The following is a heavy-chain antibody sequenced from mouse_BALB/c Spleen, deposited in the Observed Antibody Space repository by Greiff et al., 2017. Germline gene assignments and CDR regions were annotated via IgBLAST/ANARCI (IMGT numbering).Heavy chain of an antibody. CDR2: IDPETGGT. Sequence: QVHVKQSGAELVRPGASVTLSCKASGYTFTDYEMHWVKQTPVHGLEWIGAIDPETGGTAYNQKFKGKATLTADKSSSTAYMELRSLTSEDSAVYYCTREGITTNAMDYWGQGTSVTVSS. V-gene: IGHV1-15*01. CDR3: TREGITTNAMDY. J-gene: IGHJ4*01. D-gene: IGHD2-4*01. CDR1: GYTFTDYE.